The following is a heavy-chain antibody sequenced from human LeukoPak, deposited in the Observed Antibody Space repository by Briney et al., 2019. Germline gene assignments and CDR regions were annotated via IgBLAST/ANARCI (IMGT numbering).Heavy chain of an antibody. CDR1: GFTVSSTY. CDR3: ARSSVVAAVDY. CDR2: IYSGGGT. J-gene: IGHJ4*02. Sequence: GGSLRLSCAASGFTVSSTYMTWVRHAPGKGLEWVSIIYSGGGTYYADSVKGRFTISRDNSKNTLYLQMNSLRAEGTAVYYCARSSVVAAVDYWGQGTLVTVSS. D-gene: IGHD2-2*01. V-gene: IGHV3-53*01.